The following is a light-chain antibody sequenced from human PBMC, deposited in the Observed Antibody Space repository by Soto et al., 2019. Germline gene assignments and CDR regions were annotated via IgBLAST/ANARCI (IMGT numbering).Light chain of an antibody. CDR3: QQRSNWPPTWT. Sequence: EIVLKQSPATLSSSPGERATLSCRASQSIGSYLAWYQQKPGQAPRLLIYDASNRATGIPARFSGSGSGTDFTLTISSLDPEDFAVYYCQQRSNWPPTWTFGQGNKVDIK. CDR2: DAS. V-gene: IGKV3-11*01. J-gene: IGKJ1*01. CDR1: QSIGSY.